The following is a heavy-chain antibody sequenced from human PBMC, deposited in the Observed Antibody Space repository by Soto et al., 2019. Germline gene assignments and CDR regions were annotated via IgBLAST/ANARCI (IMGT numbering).Heavy chain of an antibody. Sequence: ASETLSLTCTVSSGSIRSSIYYWGWIRQPPGKGLEWIGSIYYSGSTYYNPSLQSRVTISVDTSKSQFPLNLISVTAADTAVYYCTRESITMLRGVPTAKRFDPWGQGTLVTVSS. CDR1: SGSIRSSIYY. V-gene: IGHV4-39*02. D-gene: IGHD3-10*01. CDR3: TRESITMLRGVPTAKRFDP. J-gene: IGHJ5*02. CDR2: IYYSGST.